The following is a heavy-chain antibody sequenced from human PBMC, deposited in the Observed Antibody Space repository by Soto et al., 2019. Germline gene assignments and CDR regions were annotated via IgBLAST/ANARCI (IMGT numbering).Heavy chain of an antibody. V-gene: IGHV3-23*01. D-gene: IGHD4-17*01. CDR2: ISGSGGST. CDR1: EFTFSSYA. J-gene: IGHJ6*02. CDR3: AKTSQGALYYDGRDV. Sequence: EVQLLESGGGLVQPGGSLRLSCAASEFTFSSYAMSWVRQAPGKGLEWVSGISGSGGSTYYADSVKGRFTISRDNSKNMQYLQMHSLTAEDTAVYYCAKTSQGALYYDGRDVWGQGTTVTVSS.